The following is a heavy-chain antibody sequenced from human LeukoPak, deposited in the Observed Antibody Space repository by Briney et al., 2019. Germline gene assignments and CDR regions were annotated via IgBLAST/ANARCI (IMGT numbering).Heavy chain of an antibody. D-gene: IGHD6-19*01. CDR1: GGSISSYY. V-gene: IGHV4-59*12. Sequence: SETLSLTCTVSGGSISSYYWSWIRQPPGKGLEWIGYIYYSGSTNYNPSLKSRVTISVDTSKNQFSLKLSSVTAADTAVYYCARESSSGWDNFDYWGQGTLVTVSS. CDR2: IYYSGST. CDR3: ARESSSGWDNFDY. J-gene: IGHJ4*02.